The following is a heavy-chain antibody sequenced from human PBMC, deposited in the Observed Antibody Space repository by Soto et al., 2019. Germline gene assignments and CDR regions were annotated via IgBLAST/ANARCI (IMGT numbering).Heavy chain of an antibody. D-gene: IGHD4-4*01. CDR2: INAGNDNT. J-gene: IGHJ6*03. CDR1: GYTFTSYA. V-gene: IGHV1-3*01. Sequence: GASVKVSCKASGYTFTSYAMHWVRQAPGQRFEWMGWINAGNDNTKYSQKFQGRVTITRDTSASTAYMELSSLRSEDTAFYYCARDPYSNSQYYYHMDVWGKGTTVTVSS. CDR3: ARDPYSNSQYYYHMDV.